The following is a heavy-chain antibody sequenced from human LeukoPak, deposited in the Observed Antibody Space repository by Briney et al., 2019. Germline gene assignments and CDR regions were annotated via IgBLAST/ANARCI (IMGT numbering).Heavy chain of an antibody. Sequence: GGSLRLSCAASGFTFSSYSMNWVRQAPGKGLEWASSISSSSSYIYYADSVKGRFTISRDNAKSSLYLQMNSLRAEDTAVYYCASSTVTRVWWYFDLWGRGTLVTVSS. CDR2: ISSSSSYI. V-gene: IGHV3-21*01. CDR3: ASSTVTRVWWYFDL. CDR1: GFTFSSYS. J-gene: IGHJ2*01. D-gene: IGHD4-17*01.